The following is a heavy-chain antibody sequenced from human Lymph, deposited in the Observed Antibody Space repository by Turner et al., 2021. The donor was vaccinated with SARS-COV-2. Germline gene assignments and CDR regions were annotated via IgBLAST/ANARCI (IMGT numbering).Heavy chain of an antibody. CDR1: GLIVSRNY. Sequence: EVPLVEAGGGLIRPGGSLGLSCAASGLIVSRNYMNWVRQAPGKGLEWVSVIYSGGTTYYADSVKGRITISRDNSKNTLYLQMNSLRVEDTAVYYCARYLGTYGMDVWGQGTTVTVSS. D-gene: IGHD6-13*01. CDR2: IYSGGTT. J-gene: IGHJ6*02. CDR3: ARYLGTYGMDV. V-gene: IGHV3-53*01.